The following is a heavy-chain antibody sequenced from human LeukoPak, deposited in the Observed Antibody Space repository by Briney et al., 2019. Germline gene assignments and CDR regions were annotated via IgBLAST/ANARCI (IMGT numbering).Heavy chain of an antibody. V-gene: IGHV3-23*01. CDR3: AKVSNFWSGYYPYYFDY. CDR1: GFTFRPYW. D-gene: IGHD3-3*01. Sequence: GGSLRLSCVASGFTFRPYWMHWVRQVPGKGLEWVSAISGSGGSTYYADSVKGRFTISRDNSKNTLYLQMNSLRAEDTAVYYCAKVSNFWSGYYPYYFDYWGQGTLVTVSS. J-gene: IGHJ4*02. CDR2: ISGSGGST.